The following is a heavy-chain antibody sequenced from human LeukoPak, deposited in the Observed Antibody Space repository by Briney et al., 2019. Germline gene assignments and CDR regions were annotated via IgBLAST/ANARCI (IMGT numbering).Heavy chain of an antibody. V-gene: IGHV1-2*02. D-gene: IGHD6-19*01. Sequence: GASVKVSCKASGYTFTGYYMHWVRQAPGQGLEWMGWINPNSGGTNYAQKFQGRVAMTRDTSISTAYMELSSLRSEDTAVYYCARTGYSSGWYYPYWGQGTLVTVSS. CDR2: INPNSGGT. J-gene: IGHJ4*02. CDR1: GYTFTGYY. CDR3: ARTGYSSGWYYPY.